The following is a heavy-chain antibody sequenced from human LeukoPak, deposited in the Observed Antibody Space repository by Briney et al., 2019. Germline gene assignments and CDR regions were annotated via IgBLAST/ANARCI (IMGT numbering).Heavy chain of an antibody. CDR2: INPSDGIT. CDR1: GYTISDSY. J-gene: IGHJ4*02. CDR3: ARRFRFGFSFAFNY. D-gene: IGHD3-16*01. Sequence: ASVKVSCKGSGYTISDSYIEWKRQAPGQGLEWMGRINPSDGITRFSQKFEGRVTLTRDTSANTAYMELTRLTSDDTAVYFCARRFRFGFSFAFNYWGQGTLVTVSS. V-gene: IGHV1-2*02.